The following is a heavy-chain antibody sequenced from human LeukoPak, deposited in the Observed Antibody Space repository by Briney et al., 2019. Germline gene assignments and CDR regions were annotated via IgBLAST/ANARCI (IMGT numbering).Heavy chain of an antibody. CDR3: AKFKGGVIVTFYYYYYYGMDV. V-gene: IGHV3-23*01. CDR1: GFTFGTHA. Sequence: PGGSLSLSCTASGFTFGTHAMTWVRQARGRGLEWVSSISGNGGSTYYAASVLGRFTISRDNSKNTLYLQMNSLRAEDTAVYYCAKFKGGVIVTFYYYYYYGMDVWGQGTTVTVSS. CDR2: ISGNGGST. J-gene: IGHJ6*02. D-gene: IGHD3-16*02.